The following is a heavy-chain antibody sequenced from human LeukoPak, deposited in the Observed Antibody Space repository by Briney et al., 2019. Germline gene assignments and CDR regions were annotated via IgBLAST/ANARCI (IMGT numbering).Heavy chain of an antibody. CDR1: GYSFTNYW. CDR2: IYPGDSDS. CDR3: AGRYNYGDTFDI. D-gene: IGHD5-18*01. V-gene: IGHV5-51*01. Sequence: GESLKISCKGSGYSFTNYWIGWVRQVPGIGLEWMGIIYPGDSDSRYSPSFQGQVTMSADKSISTAYLQWSSLKASDTAMYYCAGRYNYGDTFDIWGQGTMVTVSS. J-gene: IGHJ3*02.